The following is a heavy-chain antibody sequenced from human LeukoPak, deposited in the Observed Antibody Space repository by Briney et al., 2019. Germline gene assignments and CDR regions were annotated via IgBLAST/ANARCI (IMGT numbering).Heavy chain of an antibody. V-gene: IGHV4-59*08. D-gene: IGHD6-13*01. Sequence: SETLSLTCTVSGGSISSYYWSWIRQPPGKGLEWIGYIYYSGSTNYNPSLKSRVTISVDTSKNQFSLKLSSVTAADTAVYYCARQGPRGKAFDPWGQGTLVTVSS. CDR2: IYYSGST. CDR1: GGSISSYY. J-gene: IGHJ5*02. CDR3: ARQGPRGKAFDP.